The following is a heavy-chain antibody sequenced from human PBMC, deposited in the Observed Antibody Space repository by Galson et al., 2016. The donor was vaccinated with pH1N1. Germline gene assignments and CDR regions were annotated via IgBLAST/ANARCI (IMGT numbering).Heavy chain of an antibody. D-gene: IGHD3-10*01. V-gene: IGHV4-39*01. CDR2: VYYSGTT. J-gene: IGHJ4*02. Sequence: SETLSLTCTVSGGSISNSNYYWGWIRQPPGKGLELEWLGSVYYSGTTYYTPSLTSRVTISADTSKNQFSLRLSSATAAHTAIYYCTILWFGEYIDNWGQGTLFTVSS. CDR3: TILWFGEYIDN. CDR1: GGSISNSNYY.